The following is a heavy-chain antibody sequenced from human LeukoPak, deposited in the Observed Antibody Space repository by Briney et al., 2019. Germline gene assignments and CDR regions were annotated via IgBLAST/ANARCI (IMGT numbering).Heavy chain of an antibody. CDR3: ARAYGSGSSYHPDY. J-gene: IGHJ4*02. CDR1: GYSFTAYY. D-gene: IGHD3-10*01. CDR2: INPNSGGT. Sequence: ASVKVSCKASGYSFTAYYIHWVRQAPGQGLEYMGWINPNSGGTNSSQRFQDRVTLTRDTSISTAFVELTRLTSDDTAVYYCARAYGSGSSYHPDYWGQGTLVTVSS. V-gene: IGHV1-2*02.